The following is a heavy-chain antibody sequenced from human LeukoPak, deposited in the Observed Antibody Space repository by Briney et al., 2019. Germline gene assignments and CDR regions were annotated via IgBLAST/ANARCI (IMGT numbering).Heavy chain of an antibody. CDR1: GFTFSSYA. V-gene: IGHV3-30-3*01. Sequence: GGSLRLSCAASGFTFSSYAMHWVRQAPGKGLEWVAVISYDGSNKYYADSVKGRFTISRDNSKNTLYLQMNSLRAEDTAVYYCASGDYYDSSDDAFDIWGQGTMVTVSS. D-gene: IGHD3-22*01. CDR2: ISYDGSNK. CDR3: ASGDYYDSSDDAFDI. J-gene: IGHJ3*02.